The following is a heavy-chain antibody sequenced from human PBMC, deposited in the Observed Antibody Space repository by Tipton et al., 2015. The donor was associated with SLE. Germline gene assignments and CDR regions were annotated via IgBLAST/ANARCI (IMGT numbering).Heavy chain of an antibody. J-gene: IGHJ4*02. Sequence: LRLSCAVYGGSFSGYHWRWIRQPPGKGLEWIGKINHSGSATYNPSLKSRVTISLDTSKNQFSLKLRSVTAADTAVYYCARGGYEFWSGPGNYWGQGALVTVSS. CDR3: ARGGYEFWSGPGNY. CDR1: GGSFSGYH. CDR2: INHSGSA. D-gene: IGHD3-3*01. V-gene: IGHV4-34*01.